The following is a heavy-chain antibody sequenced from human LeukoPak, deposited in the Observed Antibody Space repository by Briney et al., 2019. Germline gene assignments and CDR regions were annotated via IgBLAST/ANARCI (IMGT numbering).Heavy chain of an antibody. CDR2: INHSGST. D-gene: IGHD1-20*01. J-gene: IGHJ4*02. CDR1: GGSFSSYY. CDR3: ARNHNWNFDY. Sequence: SETLSLTCAFYGGSFSSYYWTWIRQPPGKGLEWIGEINHSGSTNYNPSLESRVIILMDTSKNQFSLQLGSVTAADTAVYYCARNHNWNFDYWGQGSLVPVSS. V-gene: IGHV4-34*01.